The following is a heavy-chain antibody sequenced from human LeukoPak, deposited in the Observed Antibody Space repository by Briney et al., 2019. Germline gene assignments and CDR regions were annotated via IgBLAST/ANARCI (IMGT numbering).Heavy chain of an antibody. Sequence: GGSLRLSCAASGFTFSSYSTNWVRQAPGKGLEWVSSISSSSSYIYYADSVKGRFTISRDNAKNSLYLQMNSLRAEDTAVYYCARDLHDSSGYYDPAFDYWGQGTLVTVSS. J-gene: IGHJ4*02. CDR1: GFTFSSYS. D-gene: IGHD3-22*01. V-gene: IGHV3-21*01. CDR3: ARDLHDSSGYYDPAFDY. CDR2: ISSSSSYI.